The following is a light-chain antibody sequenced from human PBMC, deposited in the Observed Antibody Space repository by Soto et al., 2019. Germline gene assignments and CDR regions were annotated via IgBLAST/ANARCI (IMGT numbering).Light chain of an antibody. V-gene: IGLV2-8*01. CDR3: SSFAGSNNVV. CDR2: DVT. J-gene: IGLJ3*02. Sequence: QSVLTQPPSASGSPGQSVTISCAGTSSDVGSYDHVSWYQQHPGKAPELMIYDVTERPSGVPDRFSGSKSGNAASLTVSGLQTEDEADYYCSSFAGSNNVVFGGGTKLTVL. CDR1: SSDVGSYDH.